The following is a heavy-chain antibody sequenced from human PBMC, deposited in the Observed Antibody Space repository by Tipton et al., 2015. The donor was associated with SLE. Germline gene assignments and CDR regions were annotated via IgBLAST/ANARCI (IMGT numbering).Heavy chain of an antibody. Sequence: QSGPEVKKPGASVKVSCKASGDTFSGYGISWVRQAPGQGLEWMGWISAENGNTNYAQKFQGRVTMTTETSTRTAYMNLRNLRSDDTALYYCARDSGYSGSDYWGQGTLVTVSS. J-gene: IGHJ4*02. D-gene: IGHD5-12*01. CDR2: ISAENGNT. V-gene: IGHV1-18*01. CDR3: ARDSGYSGSDY. CDR1: GDTFSGYG.